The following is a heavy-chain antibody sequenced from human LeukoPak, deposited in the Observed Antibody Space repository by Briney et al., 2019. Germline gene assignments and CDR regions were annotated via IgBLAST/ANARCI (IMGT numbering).Heavy chain of an antibody. V-gene: IGHV3-30*02. CDR2: IRYEGSNK. J-gene: IGHJ4*02. D-gene: IGHD6-13*01. CDR3: AKDLSPAADGTYFDY. CDR1: RFTFSSYG. Sequence: GGSLRLSCAASRFTFSSYGMHWVRQAPGKGLEWVSFIRYEGSNKYYADSVRGRFTISRDNSKNTLYLQMTSLRPEDTAVYYCAKDLSPAADGTYFDYWGQGTLVTVSS.